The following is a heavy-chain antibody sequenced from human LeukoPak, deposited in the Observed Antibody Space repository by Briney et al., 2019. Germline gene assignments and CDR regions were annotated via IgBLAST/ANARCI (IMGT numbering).Heavy chain of an antibody. CDR3: AKGLGYCGRPACYEDY. V-gene: IGHV3-23*01. Sequence: GGSLRLSCAASGFTVSTYAMNWVRQAPGKGLEWVSVVTDNGVSTYYADSVKGRFTISRDNSKNTLYLQMNNLRVEDTAVYYCAKGLGYCGRPACYEDYWGQGTLVTVSS. CDR1: GFTVSTYA. CDR2: VTDNGVST. D-gene: IGHD2-15*01. J-gene: IGHJ4*02.